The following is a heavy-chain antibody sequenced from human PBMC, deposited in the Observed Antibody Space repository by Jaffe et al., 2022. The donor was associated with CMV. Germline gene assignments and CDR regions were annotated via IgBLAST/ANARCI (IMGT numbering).Heavy chain of an antibody. CDR3: TRDRGTGWYYYGSGRFRMDY. Sequence: EVQLVESGGGLVQPGRSLRLSCTASGFTFGDYAMSWVRQAPGKGLEWVGFIRSKAYGGTTEYAASVKGRFTISRDDSKSIAYLQMNSLKTEDTAVYYCTRDRGTGWYYYGSGRFRMDYWGQGTLVTVSS. CDR1: GFTFGDYA. D-gene: IGHD3-10*01. CDR2: IRSKAYGGTT. V-gene: IGHV3-49*04. J-gene: IGHJ4*02.